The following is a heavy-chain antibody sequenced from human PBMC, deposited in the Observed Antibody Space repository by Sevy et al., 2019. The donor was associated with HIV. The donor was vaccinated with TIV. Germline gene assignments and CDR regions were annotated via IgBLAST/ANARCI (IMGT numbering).Heavy chain of an antibody. CDR2: ISSSSSYI. CDR3: ARDTVLSNYYDSSGYPNAFDI. J-gene: IGHJ3*02. D-gene: IGHD3-22*01. V-gene: IGHV3-21*01. CDR1: GFTFSSYS. Sequence: GGCLRLSCAASGFTFSSYSMNWVRQAPGKGLEWVSSISSSSSYIYYADSVKGRFTISRDNAKNSLYLQMNSLRAEDTAVYYCARDTVLSNYYDSSGYPNAFDIWGQGTMVTVSS.